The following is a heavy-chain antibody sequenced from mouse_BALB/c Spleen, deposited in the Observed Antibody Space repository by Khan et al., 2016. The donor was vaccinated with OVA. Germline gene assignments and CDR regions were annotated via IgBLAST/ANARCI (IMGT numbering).Heavy chain of an antibody. J-gene: IGHJ3*01. CDR1: GYTFTDYY. CDR2: INPGSGDI. Sequence: QVQLQQSGAELARPGASVKLSCKASGYTFTDYYINWVKQRTGQGLEWIGEINPGSGDIYYNEKFKGKATLTADKSSSTAYMQRISLTSEDSAVYFCARRNYFGYTFAYWGQGTLVTVSA. CDR3: ARRNYFGYTFAY. V-gene: IGHV1-77*01. D-gene: IGHD1-2*01.